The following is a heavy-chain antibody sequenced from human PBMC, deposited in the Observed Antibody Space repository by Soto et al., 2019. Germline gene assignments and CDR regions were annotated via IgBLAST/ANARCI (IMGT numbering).Heavy chain of an antibody. D-gene: IGHD3-16*02. Sequence: SETLSLTCAVYGGSISDYYWSWIRQPPGKGLEWIGEIDHSGTTNYNPSLKSRATISVDTSKKQLSLKLSSVTAADTAAYYCAREAYVWGSYRYARDAFDIWGRGTVVTVSS. V-gene: IGHV4-34*01. CDR1: GGSISDYY. J-gene: IGHJ3*02. CDR2: IDHSGTT. CDR3: AREAYVWGSYRYARDAFDI.